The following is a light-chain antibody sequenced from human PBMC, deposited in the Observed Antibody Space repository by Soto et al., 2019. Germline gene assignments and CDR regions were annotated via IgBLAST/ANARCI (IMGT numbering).Light chain of an antibody. CDR1: QSLTSSF. CDR3: QQYGTSEII. V-gene: IGKV3-20*01. Sequence: EIVSTQSPGTLSLSPGERATLSCRASQSLTSSFMAWYQQKPGQAPRLLIYDTSSRASGIPDRFSGSGSGTDFTLTISRLETEDFAVFYCQQYGTSEIIFGQGTRLEIK. J-gene: IGKJ5*01. CDR2: DTS.